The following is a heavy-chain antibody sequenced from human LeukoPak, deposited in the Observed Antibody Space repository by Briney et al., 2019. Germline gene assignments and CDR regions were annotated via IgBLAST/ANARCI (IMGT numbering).Heavy chain of an antibody. J-gene: IGHJ4*02. V-gene: IGHV1-69*04. D-gene: IGHD3-3*01. CDR3: ARAGSPYDFWSGYPKDFDY. CDR1: GGTFSSYA. CDR2: IIPILGIA. Sequence: SVKVSCKASGGTFSSYAISWVRQAPGQGLEWMGRIIPILGIANYAQKFQGRVTITADKSTSTAYMELSSLRSKDTAVYYCARAGSPYDFWSGYPKDFDYWGQGTLVTVSS.